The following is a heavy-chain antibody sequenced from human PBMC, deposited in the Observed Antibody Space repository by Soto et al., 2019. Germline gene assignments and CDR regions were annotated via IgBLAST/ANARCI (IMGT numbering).Heavy chain of an antibody. Sequence: QVQLQESGPGLVKPSQTLSLTCTVSGGSISSGGYYWSWIRQHPGKGLEWIGYIYYSGSTYYNPSLKSRVTISVDTSKNQFSLKRSSVTAADTAVCYCARGPGIMAKIDYWGQATLVTVSS. V-gene: IGHV4-31*03. CDR3: ARGPGIMAKIDY. CDR1: GGSISSGGYY. D-gene: IGHD3-16*01. J-gene: IGHJ4*02. CDR2: IYYSGST.